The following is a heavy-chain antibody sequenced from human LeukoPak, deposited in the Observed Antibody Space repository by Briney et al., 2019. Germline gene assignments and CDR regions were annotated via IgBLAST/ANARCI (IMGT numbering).Heavy chain of an antibody. CDR2: IYHRVST. CDR1: GHSISSSSYY. Sequence: VTPSETLSLTCTVSGHSISSSSYYWGWVRQPPGKGREWSGSIYHRVSTYYTPSLKSRLTISVVTSKNQFSLKLSSVTAADTAVYYCARPQYSSGWPYYFDYWGQGTLVSVSS. D-gene: IGHD6-19*01. CDR3: ARPQYSSGWPYYFDY. V-gene: IGHV4-39*01. J-gene: IGHJ4*02.